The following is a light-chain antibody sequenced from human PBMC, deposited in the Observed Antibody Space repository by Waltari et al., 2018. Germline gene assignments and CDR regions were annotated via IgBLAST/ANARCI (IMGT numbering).Light chain of an antibody. Sequence: QSALTQPPSVSGSPGQSVTISCTGTSSYVGSYNRVSWYQQPPGTAPKLVIYEVSNRPSGVPDRFSGSKSGNTASLTISGLQAEDEADYYCSSYTSSSTWVFGGGTKLTVL. CDR1: SSYVGSYNR. CDR2: EVS. V-gene: IGLV2-18*02. J-gene: IGLJ3*02. CDR3: SSYTSSSTWV.